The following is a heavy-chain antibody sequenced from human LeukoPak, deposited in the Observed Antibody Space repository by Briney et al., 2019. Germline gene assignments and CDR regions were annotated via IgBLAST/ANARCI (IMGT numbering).Heavy chain of an antibody. D-gene: IGHD3-22*01. Sequence: SETLSLTCTVSGGSFSSGSYYWSWIRQPPGKGLEWIGYIYYSGSTNYNPSLKSRVTISVDTSKNQFSLKLSSVTAADTAVYYCAREDYYDSSGYQNWGQGTLVTVSS. CDR1: GGSFSSGSYY. V-gene: IGHV4-61*01. J-gene: IGHJ4*02. CDR2: IYYSGST. CDR3: AREDYYDSSGYQN.